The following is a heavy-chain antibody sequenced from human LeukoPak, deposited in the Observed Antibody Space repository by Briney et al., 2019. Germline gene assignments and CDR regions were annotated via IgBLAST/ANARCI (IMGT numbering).Heavy chain of an antibody. CDR1: GGSITSRDYY. J-gene: IGHJ4*02. CDR3: ARRGGSRLRGLTTYYFDS. V-gene: IGHV4-39*01. CDR2: IQYSGTT. Sequence: PSEALSLTCIVSGGSITSRDYYWGWIRQPPGKGLEWTGSIQYSGTTYYNPSLKSRVTVSVDTSKNQFSLNLSSVTATDTAVYYCARRGGSRLRGLTTYYFDSWGQGTLVTVSS. D-gene: IGHD3-10*01.